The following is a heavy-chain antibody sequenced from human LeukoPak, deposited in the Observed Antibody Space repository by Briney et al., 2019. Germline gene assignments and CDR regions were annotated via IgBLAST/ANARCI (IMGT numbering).Heavy chain of an antibody. D-gene: IGHD3-10*01. J-gene: IGHJ5*02. CDR1: GGSISSYY. V-gene: IGHV4-39*07. Sequence: PSETLSLTCTVSGGSISSYYWSWIRQPPGKGLEWIGSIYYSGSTYYNPSLKSRVTISVDTSKNQFSLKLSSVTAADTAVYYCARDRGGNWFDPWGQGTLVTVSS. CDR3: ARDRGGNWFDP. CDR2: IYYSGST.